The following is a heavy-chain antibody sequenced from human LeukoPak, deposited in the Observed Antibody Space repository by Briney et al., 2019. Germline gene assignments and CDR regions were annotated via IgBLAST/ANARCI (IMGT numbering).Heavy chain of an antibody. CDR1: GFTFSSYA. V-gene: IGHV3-23*01. CDR3: AKDRSVAGDAFDI. D-gene: IGHD6-19*01. CDR2: ISGSGGST. Sequence: PGGSLRLSCAASGFTFSSYAMSWVRQAPGKGLEWVSAISGSGGSTYYADSVKGRFTISRDNSKNTLYLQMNSPRAEDTAVYYCAKDRSVAGDAFDIWGQGTMVTVSS. J-gene: IGHJ3*02.